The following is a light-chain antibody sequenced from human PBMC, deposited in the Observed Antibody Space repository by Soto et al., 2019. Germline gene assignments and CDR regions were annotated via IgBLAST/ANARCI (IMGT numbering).Light chain of an antibody. Sequence: QSARTQPHTASGAPIQTVTITRPGNSIDVVDYNYVSGYQQHTGKTPKLEISDVNKQPPVVSARNSGSKSGNTASLTISGPQAEDEAYYYCCSYAGSYTYVFGTGTKLTVL. J-gene: IGLJ1*01. CDR1: SIDVVDYNY. V-gene: IGLV2-11*01. CDR3: CSYAGSYTYV. CDR2: DVN.